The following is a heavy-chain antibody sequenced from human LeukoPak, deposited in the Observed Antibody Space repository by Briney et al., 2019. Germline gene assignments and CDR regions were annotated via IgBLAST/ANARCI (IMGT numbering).Heavy chain of an antibody. J-gene: IGHJ4*02. V-gene: IGHV3-30*02. CDR3: AKDPGGGSYWYYFDY. Sequence: EPGGSLRLSCAASGFTFSSYGMHWVRQAPGKGLEWVAFIRYDGSNKYYADSVKGRFTISRDNSKNTLYLQMNSLRAEDTAVYYCAKDPGGGSYWYYFDYWGQGTLVTVSS. D-gene: IGHD1-26*01. CDR1: GFTFSSYG. CDR2: IRYDGSNK.